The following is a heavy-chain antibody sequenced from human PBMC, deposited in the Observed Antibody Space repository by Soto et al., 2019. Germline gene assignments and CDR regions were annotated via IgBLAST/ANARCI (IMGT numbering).Heavy chain of an antibody. CDR2: ISYDGNIK. D-gene: IGHD2-15*01. V-gene: IGHV3-30-3*01. J-gene: IGHJ6*02. CDR1: PFTVIQSA. CDR3: ARAGYCSGGRCYSPYCNHYGMDV. Sequence: PRGSLRVSCGASPFTVIQSATHWVCQALGKGLECVAVISYDGNIKRYADSVKSGFSISRENSENTLYLQMNSVSAEGTAVYVSARAGYCSGGRCYSPYCNHYGMDVWGQGTTVTVSS.